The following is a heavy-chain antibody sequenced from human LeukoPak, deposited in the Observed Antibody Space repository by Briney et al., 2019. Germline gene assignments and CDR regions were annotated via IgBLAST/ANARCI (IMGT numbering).Heavy chain of an antibody. Sequence: GGSLRLSCVASGFTFSNYGIHWVRQAPGKGLEWVSYISSSSSTIYYADSVKGRFTISRDNAKNTLYLQMNSLRAEDTAVYYCAKVDRGILTGYVDYWGQGTLVTVSS. CDR1: GFTFSNYG. D-gene: IGHD3-9*01. J-gene: IGHJ4*02. CDR3: AKVDRGILTGYVDY. CDR2: ISSSSSTI. V-gene: IGHV3-48*01.